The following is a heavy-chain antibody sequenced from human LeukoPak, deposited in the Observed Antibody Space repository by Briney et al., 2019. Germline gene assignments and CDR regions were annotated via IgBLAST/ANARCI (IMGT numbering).Heavy chain of an antibody. J-gene: IGHJ5*02. CDR3: ARRLRLNWFDP. Sequence: SETLSLTCTVSGGAISSYYWSWIRQPPGKGLEWIGYIYYSGSTNYNPSLKSRVTISLDTSKNQFSLKLSSVTAADTAVYYCARRLRLNWFDPWGQGTLVTVSS. CDR1: GGAISSYY. D-gene: IGHD4-17*01. V-gene: IGHV4-59*12. CDR2: IYYSGST.